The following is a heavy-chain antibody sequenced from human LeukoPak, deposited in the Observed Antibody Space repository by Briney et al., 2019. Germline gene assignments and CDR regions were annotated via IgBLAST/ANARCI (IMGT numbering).Heavy chain of an antibody. CDR1: GFTFSSYS. D-gene: IGHD2-15*01. V-gene: IGHV3-21*04. CDR3: AKGGVVHAFNI. Sequence: PGGSLRLSCVACGFTFSSYSMNWVRQAPGKGLEWVSSISSSSSSINNADSVKGRFTISRDNSKSTLYLQMNSLRAEDTAVYYCAKGGVVHAFNIWGQGTMVTVSS. CDR2: ISSSSSSI. J-gene: IGHJ3*02.